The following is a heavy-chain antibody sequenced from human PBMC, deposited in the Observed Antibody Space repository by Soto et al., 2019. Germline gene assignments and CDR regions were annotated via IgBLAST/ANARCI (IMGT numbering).Heavy chain of an antibody. Sequence: GGSLRLSCAASGFTFDDYAMHWVRQAPGKGLEWVSGISWNSGSIGYADSVKGRFTISRDNAKNSLYLQMNSLRAEDTALYYCAKDQAPREYSGYDLFSASRPSSPENAFDIWGQGTMVTVSS. D-gene: IGHD5-12*01. V-gene: IGHV3-9*01. CDR1: GFTFDDYA. J-gene: IGHJ3*02. CDR3: AKDQAPREYSGYDLFSASRPSSPENAFDI. CDR2: ISWNSGSI.